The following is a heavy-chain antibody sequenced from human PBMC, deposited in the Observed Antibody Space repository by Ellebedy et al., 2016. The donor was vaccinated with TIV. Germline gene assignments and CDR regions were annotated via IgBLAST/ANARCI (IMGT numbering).Heavy chain of an antibody. V-gene: IGHV3-15*01. Sequence: GGSLRLSXAASGFTFSNAWMSWVRQAPGKGLEWVGRIKSKTDGGTTDYAAPVKGRFTISRDDSKNTLYLQMNSLKTEDTAVYYCTTPPSAFGPPPRGLYYGMDVWGQGTTVTVSS. D-gene: IGHD3-10*01. J-gene: IGHJ6*02. CDR2: IKSKTDGGTT. CDR3: TTPPSAFGPPPRGLYYGMDV. CDR1: GFTFSNAW.